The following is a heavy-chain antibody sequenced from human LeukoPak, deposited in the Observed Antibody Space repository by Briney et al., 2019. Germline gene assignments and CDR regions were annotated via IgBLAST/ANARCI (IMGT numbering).Heavy chain of an antibody. CDR3: GRGLQYCSI. CDR1: GFTFSTYW. J-gene: IGHJ4*02. Sequence: GGSLRLSCAASGFTFSTYWMSWVRQAPGKGLEWVANIKQDGSEIYYVDSVKDRFAISRDNAKNSLYLQMNSLRAEDTAVYYCGRGLQYCSIWGQGTLVTVSS. V-gene: IGHV3-7*04. CDR2: IKQDGSEI. D-gene: IGHD4-11*01.